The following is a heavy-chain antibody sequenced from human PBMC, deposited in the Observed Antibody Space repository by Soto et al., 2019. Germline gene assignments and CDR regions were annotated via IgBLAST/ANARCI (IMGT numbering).Heavy chain of an antibody. CDR1: GFSFSDYW. CDR3: AKREGNTYGLFH. CDR2: IKTDGTST. D-gene: IGHD3-10*01. Sequence: EVQLVESGGGLVQPGGSLRLSCAASGFSFSDYWIHWVRQAPEKGLEWVSRIKTDGTSTDYADSVKGRFTISRDNAKNTLYLQMNSLSAEDTAVYYCAKREGNTYGLFHWGQGTLVTGSS. V-gene: IGHV3-74*01. J-gene: IGHJ4*02.